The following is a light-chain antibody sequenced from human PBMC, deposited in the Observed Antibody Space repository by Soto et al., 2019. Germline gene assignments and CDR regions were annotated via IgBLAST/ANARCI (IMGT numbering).Light chain of an antibody. CDR3: QQRSNWPPIT. J-gene: IGKJ5*01. Sequence: DIVLSQSPGTLSLSPGERATLSCRARQSVSSSNLAWYQQKPAQAPRLLIYAASRRAPGIPARFSGSGSGTDFTLTISSLEPEDFAVYYCQQRSNWPPITFGQGTRLEIK. V-gene: IGKV3-11*01. CDR1: QSVSSSN. CDR2: AAS.